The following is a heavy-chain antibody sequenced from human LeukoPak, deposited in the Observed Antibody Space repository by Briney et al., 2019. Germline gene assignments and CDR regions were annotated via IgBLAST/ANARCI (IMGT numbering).Heavy chain of an antibody. CDR3: ARGGRVAATLNY. Sequence: GGSLRLSCAASGFTFSSYAMSWVRQAPGKGLEWVSVIYSGGSTYYADSVKGRFTISRDNSKNTLYLQMNSLRAEDTAVYYCARGGRVAATLNYWGQGTLVTVSS. J-gene: IGHJ4*02. CDR1: GFTFSSYA. V-gene: IGHV3-53*01. CDR2: IYSGGST. D-gene: IGHD2-15*01.